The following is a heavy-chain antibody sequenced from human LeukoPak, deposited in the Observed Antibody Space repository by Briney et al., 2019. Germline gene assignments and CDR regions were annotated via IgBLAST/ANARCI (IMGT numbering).Heavy chain of an antibody. CDR3: ASTSGKFYYYYYMDV. J-gene: IGHJ6*03. V-gene: IGHV4-39*01. CDR2: IYYSGST. Sequence: SETLSLTCTVSGGSISSSSYYWGWVRQPPGKGLEWIGSIYYSGSTYYNPSLKSRVTISVDTSKNQFSLKLSPVTAADTAVYYCASTSGKFYYYYYMDVWGKGTTVTVSS. D-gene: IGHD1-26*01. CDR1: GGSISSSSYY.